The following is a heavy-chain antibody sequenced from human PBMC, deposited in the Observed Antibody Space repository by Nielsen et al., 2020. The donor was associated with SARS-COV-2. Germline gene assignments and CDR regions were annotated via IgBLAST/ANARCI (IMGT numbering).Heavy chain of an antibody. Sequence: GGSLRLSCAASGFTFSSYGMHWVRQAPGKGLEWVAVISYDGSNKYYADSVKGRFTISRDNSKNTLYLQMNSLRAEDTAVYYCAKSVFDYSNYFGYWGQGTLVTVSS. V-gene: IGHV3-30*18. CDR2: ISYDGSNK. CDR1: GFTFSSYG. CDR3: AKSVFDYSNYFGY. D-gene: IGHD4-11*01. J-gene: IGHJ4*02.